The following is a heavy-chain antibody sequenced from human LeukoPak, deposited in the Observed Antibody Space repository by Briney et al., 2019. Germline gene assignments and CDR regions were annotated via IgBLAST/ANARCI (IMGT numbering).Heavy chain of an antibody. V-gene: IGHV4-59*01. CDR3: ARAFGSGYHPIDY. CDR1: GGSISSSN. Sequence: SETLSLTCTVSGGSISSSNWNWIRHPPPQGQELNGYIYYSGSTNYNPSLKSRVTISVDTSKNQFSLKLSSVTAADTAVYYCARAFGSGYHPIDYWGQGTLVTVSS. J-gene: IGHJ4*02. CDR2: IYYSGST. D-gene: IGHD3-3*01.